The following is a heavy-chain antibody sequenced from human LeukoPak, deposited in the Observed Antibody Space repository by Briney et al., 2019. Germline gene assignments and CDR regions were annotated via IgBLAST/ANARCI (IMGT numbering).Heavy chain of an antibody. D-gene: IGHD3-22*01. V-gene: IGHV3-33*06. CDR3: AKAPTMIVVVPDF. CDR1: GFTFSSYG. CDR2: IWYDGSIK. J-gene: IGHJ4*02. Sequence: PGRSLRLSCAASGFTFSSYGMHWVRQAPGKGLEWVAVIWYDGSIKYYADSVKGRFTISRDNPKNTLYLQMNSLRTEDTAVYYCAKAPTMIVVVPDFWGQGTLVTVSS.